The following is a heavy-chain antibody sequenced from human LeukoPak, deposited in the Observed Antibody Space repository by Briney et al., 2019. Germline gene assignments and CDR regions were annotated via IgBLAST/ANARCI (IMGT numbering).Heavy chain of an antibody. CDR1: GGSISSYY. CDR2: IYTSGGT. D-gene: IGHD5-18*01. Sequence: PSETLSLTCTVSGGSISSYYWSWIRQPAGKGLEGIGRIYTSGGTNYNPSLKSRVTMSVDTSKNQLSLKLSSVTAADTAVHYCARDWARGYSYGYDAFDIWGQGTMVTVSS. J-gene: IGHJ3*02. V-gene: IGHV4-4*07. CDR3: ARDWARGYSYGYDAFDI.